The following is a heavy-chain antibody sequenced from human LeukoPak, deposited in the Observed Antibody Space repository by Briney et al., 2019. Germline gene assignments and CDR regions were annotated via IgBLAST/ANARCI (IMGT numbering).Heavy chain of an antibody. J-gene: IGHJ5*02. D-gene: IGHD5-18*01. CDR3: ARAFALGGAMVTSYWFDP. Sequence: GASLKVSCKASGYTFTGYYMHWVRQAPGQGLEWMGWINPNSGGTNYAQKFQGRVTMTRDTSISTAYMELSRLRSDDTAVYYCARAFALGGAMVTSYWFDPWGQGTLVTVSS. CDR1: GYTFTGYY. CDR2: INPNSGGT. V-gene: IGHV1-2*02.